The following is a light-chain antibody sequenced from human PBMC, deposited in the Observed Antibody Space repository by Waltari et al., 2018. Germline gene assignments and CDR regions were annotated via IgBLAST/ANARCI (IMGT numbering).Light chain of an antibody. CDR3: QQSFSSPWT. V-gene: IGKV1-39*01. Sequence: DIQMTQSPSSLSASVRDTVTVPCRASQNIRTHLNWYQQKPATAPQLLIYAASTLHRGVPSRFSGSGSGTDFTLTVTNLQPDDFAIYFCQQSFSSPWTFGQGTRV. CDR2: AAS. CDR1: QNIRTH. J-gene: IGKJ1*01.